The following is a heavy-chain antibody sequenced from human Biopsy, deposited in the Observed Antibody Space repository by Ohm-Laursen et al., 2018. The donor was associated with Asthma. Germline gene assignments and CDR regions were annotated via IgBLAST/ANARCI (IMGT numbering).Heavy chain of an antibody. D-gene: IGHD1-1*01. V-gene: IGHV3-23*01. Sequence: SLRLSCTASGFTFSSFAMSWVRQAPGKGLEWVSGISWNSGSIGYADSVKGRFTMARDNSKNTLDLQMNSLREEDTAVYYCVRDGTDDAFDIWGQGTVVSVSS. CDR2: ISWNSGSI. CDR3: VRDGTDDAFDI. J-gene: IGHJ3*02. CDR1: GFTFSSFA.